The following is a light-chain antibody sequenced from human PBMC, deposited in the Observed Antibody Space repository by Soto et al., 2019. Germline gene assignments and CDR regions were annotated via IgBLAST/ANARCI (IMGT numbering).Light chain of an antibody. J-gene: IGKJ2*01. CDR1: QGISSY. Sequence: DIQLTQSPSFLSTSVGDRVTITCRASQGISSYLGWYQQKPGKAPKLLIYAASTLQSGVPSRFSGSGSGTEFTLTISSLQPEDFATYYCQQLNNYPLTFGQGTKLEIK. CDR2: AAS. CDR3: QQLNNYPLT. V-gene: IGKV1-9*01.